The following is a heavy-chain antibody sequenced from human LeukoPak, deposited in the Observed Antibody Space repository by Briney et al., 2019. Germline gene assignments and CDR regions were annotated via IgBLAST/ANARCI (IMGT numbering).Heavy chain of an antibody. Sequence: GGSLRLSCAASGFTFSSYAMSWVRQAPGKGLEWVSAISGSGGSTYYADSVKGRFTISRDNSKNTLYLQMNSLRAEDTAVYYCAEDSDSNRVATTVFDYWGQGTLVTVSS. D-gene: IGHD5-12*01. CDR3: AEDSDSNRVATTVFDY. CDR1: GFTFSSYA. V-gene: IGHV3-23*01. J-gene: IGHJ4*02. CDR2: ISGSGGST.